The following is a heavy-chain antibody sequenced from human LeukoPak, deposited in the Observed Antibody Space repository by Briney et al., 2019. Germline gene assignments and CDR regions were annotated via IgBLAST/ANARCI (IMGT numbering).Heavy chain of an antibody. CDR1: GFTFSSYA. J-gene: IGHJ6*04. CDR2: ISGSGGST. Sequence: GGSLRLSCAASGFTFSSYAMSWVRQAPGKGLEWVSAISGSGGSTYYADSVKGRFTISRDNSKNTLYLQMNSLRAEDTAVYYCAKYYDILTGYYYGMDVWGKGTTVTVFS. D-gene: IGHD3-9*01. V-gene: IGHV3-23*01. CDR3: AKYYDILTGYYYGMDV.